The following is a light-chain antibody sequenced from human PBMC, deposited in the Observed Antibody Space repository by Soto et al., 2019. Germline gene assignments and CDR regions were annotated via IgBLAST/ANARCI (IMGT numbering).Light chain of an antibody. V-gene: IGKV3-20*01. CDR1: QSVSNNY. CDR3: QQYGSLPRT. J-gene: IGKJ1*01. CDR2: GAS. Sequence: EIVLTQSPGTLSLSPGERATLSCRASQSVSNNYLAWYQQKSGQAPRLLIYGASNRATGIPDRFSGSGSGTDFTLTISRLEPEDLAVYYCQQYGSLPRTFGQGTKVEIK.